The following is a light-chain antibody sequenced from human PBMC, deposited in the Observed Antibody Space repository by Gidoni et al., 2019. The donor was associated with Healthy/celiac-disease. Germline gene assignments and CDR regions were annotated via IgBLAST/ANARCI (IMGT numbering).Light chain of an antibody. V-gene: IGKV3-15*01. Sequence: IVMTQSPATLSVSPGERATLSCRASQRVSSNLAWYQQKPGQAPRLLIYGASTRSTGIPARCSGSGSGTEFTLTISSLQSEDFAVYYCQQYNNWLALTFXGXTKVEIK. J-gene: IGKJ4*01. CDR3: QQYNNWLALT. CDR2: GAS. CDR1: QRVSSN.